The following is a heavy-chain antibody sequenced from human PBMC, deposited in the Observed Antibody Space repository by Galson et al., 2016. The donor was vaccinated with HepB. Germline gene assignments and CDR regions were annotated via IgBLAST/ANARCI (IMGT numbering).Heavy chain of an antibody. Sequence: SLRLSCAASGFTFSSYSMNWVRQAPGKGLEWVSYISSSSSTIHYADSVKGRFTLSRDNAKNSLSLQMNSLRDEDTAVYYCARVCRRGSTSCYLYYYGMDVWGQGTTVTVSS. CDR1: GFTFSSYS. CDR3: ARVCRRGSTSCYLYYYGMDV. D-gene: IGHD2-2*01. V-gene: IGHV3-48*02. J-gene: IGHJ6*02. CDR2: ISSSSSTI.